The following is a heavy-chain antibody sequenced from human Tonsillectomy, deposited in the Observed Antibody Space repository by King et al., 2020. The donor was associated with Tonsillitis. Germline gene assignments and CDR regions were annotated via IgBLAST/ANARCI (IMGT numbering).Heavy chain of an antibody. Sequence: QLVQSGAEVGKPGASVKVSCKASGYTFTDFYIHWVRQAPGQGLEWMGLIDPSDGTTFYAQRFSGRVTLTRDTPTRKVYMELSSLTSGDTAVYYCAREYANIATVTGTRFFQHWGQGTLVTVSS. D-gene: IGHD6-19*01. CDR2: IDPSDGTT. V-gene: IGHV1-46*01. J-gene: IGHJ1*01. CDR3: AREYANIATVTGTRFFQH. CDR1: GYTFTDFY.